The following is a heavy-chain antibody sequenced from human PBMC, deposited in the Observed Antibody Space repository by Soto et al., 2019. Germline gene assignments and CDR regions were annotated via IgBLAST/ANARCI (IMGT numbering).Heavy chain of an antibody. CDR2: IRSKANSYAT. CDR1: GFTFSGSA. D-gene: IGHD3-3*01. CDR3: TRHGPDYDFWSGYYFDY. J-gene: IGHJ4*02. Sequence: EVQLVESGGGLVEPGGSLKLSCAASGFTFSGSAMHWVRQASGKGLEWVGRIRSKANSYATAYAASVKGRFTISRDDSKNTVYLQMNSLKTEDTAVYYCTRHGPDYDFWSGYYFDYWGQGTLVTVSS. V-gene: IGHV3-73*01.